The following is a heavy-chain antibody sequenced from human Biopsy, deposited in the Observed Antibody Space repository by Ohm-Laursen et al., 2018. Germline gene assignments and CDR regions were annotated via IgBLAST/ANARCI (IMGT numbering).Heavy chain of an antibody. D-gene: IGHD2-15*01. Sequence: SQTLSLTCAAFGKTFSDYQWSWIRQPPGKGLEWIGQINQAGTTNYNPSLKSRVSISADASKYEFSLRLTSVTAADTAVYLCGNEVHGRDYWGLGAQVIVSS. CDR2: INQAGTT. J-gene: IGHJ4*02. CDR3: GNEVHGRDY. V-gene: IGHV4-34*08. CDR1: GKTFSDYQ.